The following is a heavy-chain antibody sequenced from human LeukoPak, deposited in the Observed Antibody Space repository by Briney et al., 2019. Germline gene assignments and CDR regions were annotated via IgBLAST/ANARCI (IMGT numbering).Heavy chain of an antibody. CDR1: GGTFSSYA. J-gene: IGHJ4*02. V-gene: IGHV1-69*05. Sequence: SVKVSCKASGGTFSSYAISWVRQAPGQGLKWMGGIIPIFGTANYAQKFQGRVTITTDESTSTAYMELSSLRSEDTAVYYCASLALPIFTMVRGVIIGPLDYWGQGTLVTVSS. CDR2: IIPIFGTA. D-gene: IGHD3-10*01. CDR3: ASLALPIFTMVRGVIIGPLDY.